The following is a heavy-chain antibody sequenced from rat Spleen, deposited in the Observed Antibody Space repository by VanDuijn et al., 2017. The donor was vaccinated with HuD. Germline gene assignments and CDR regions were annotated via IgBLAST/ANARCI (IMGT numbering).Heavy chain of an antibody. J-gene: IGHJ2*01. Sequence: EVQLVESGGGWVQPGRSLKLSCAASGFTFSSFPMAWVRQAPKKGLEWVASITNTGGSTYYPDSVKGRFTISRDNAKSTIYLQMNSLRSEDTATYYCTRVAFNYGIPDYFDYWGQGVMVTVSS. CDR1: GFTFSSFP. D-gene: IGHD1-3*01. V-gene: IGHV5-46*01. CDR3: TRVAFNYGIPDYFDY. CDR2: ITNTGGST.